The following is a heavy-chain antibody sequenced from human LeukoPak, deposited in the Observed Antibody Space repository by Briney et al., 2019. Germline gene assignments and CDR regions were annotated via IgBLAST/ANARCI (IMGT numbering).Heavy chain of an antibody. J-gene: IGHJ6*04. Sequence: GESLRRSCVSSGFTFSNYWMKWVRQAPGKGLEWVASINEDGSGKFSVGSVKDRITISRDNTRNSPDLQVNSLTVEDTAIYYCARDDGDVWGTGTTVTVSS. CDR1: GFTFSNYW. V-gene: IGHV3-7*01. CDR3: ARDDGDV. CDR2: INEDGSGK.